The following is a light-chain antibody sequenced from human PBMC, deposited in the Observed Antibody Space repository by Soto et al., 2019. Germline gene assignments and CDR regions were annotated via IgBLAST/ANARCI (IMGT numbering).Light chain of an antibody. CDR3: QQYGSSRT. CDR2: GAS. J-gene: IGKJ1*01. CDR1: QSVSSSY. Sequence: EIVMTQSPATLSVSPGERATLSCRASQSVSSSYLAWYQQKPGQAPXLLIYGASSRATGIPDRFSGSGSGTEFTLTISRLEPEDSAVYYCQQYGSSRTFGQGTKVDIK. V-gene: IGKV3-20*01.